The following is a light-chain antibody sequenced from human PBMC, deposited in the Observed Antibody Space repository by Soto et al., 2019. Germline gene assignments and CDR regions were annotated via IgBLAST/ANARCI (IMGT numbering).Light chain of an antibody. V-gene: IGKV3-15*01. CDR1: QSVSSN. J-gene: IGKJ4*01. CDR3: QQYNSWPLT. Sequence: EIVMTQSPATLSVSPGERATLSCRASQSVSSNLAWYQQKPGQAPRLLIHGATTRATGIPARFSGSGSGTEFTLTISSLQSEDFAVYYCQQYNSWPLTFGGGTKVDIK. CDR2: GAT.